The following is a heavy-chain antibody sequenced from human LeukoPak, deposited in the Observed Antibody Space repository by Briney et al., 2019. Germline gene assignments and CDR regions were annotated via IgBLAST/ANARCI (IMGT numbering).Heavy chain of an antibody. CDR2: ISSSGRTI. V-gene: IGHV3-48*03. J-gene: IGHJ4*02. CDR3: ARGCSGGSCFGDFDY. CDR1: GFTFSSYE. Sequence: GGSLRLSCGVSGFTFSSYEMNWVRQAPGKGLEWVSYISSSGRTIDYADSVKGRFTISRDNAKNSLYLQMNSLRDEDTAVYYCARGCSGGSCFGDFDYWGQGTLGTVSS. D-gene: IGHD2-15*01.